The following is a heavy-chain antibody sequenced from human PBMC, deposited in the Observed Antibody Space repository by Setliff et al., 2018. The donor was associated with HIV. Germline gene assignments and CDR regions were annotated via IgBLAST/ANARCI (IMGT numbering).Heavy chain of an antibody. J-gene: IGHJ4*02. D-gene: IGHD3-22*01. CDR1: SGSVSRSDYY. CDR3: ARHNYYDSSGYLEPLDY. Sequence: PSETLSLTCTVSSGSVSRSDYYWGWIRQPPGNGLEWIGSIYHTGSTYYKPSLKSRVTISVDTSKNQFSLRLSSVAAGDTAVYYCARHNYYDSSGYLEPLDYWGQGTLVTVSS. CDR2: IYHTGST. V-gene: IGHV4-39*01.